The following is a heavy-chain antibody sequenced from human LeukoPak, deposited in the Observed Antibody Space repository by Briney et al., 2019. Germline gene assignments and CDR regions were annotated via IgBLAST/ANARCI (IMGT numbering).Heavy chain of an antibody. CDR1: GFTFSSYA. CDR3: TREWAITMVRGVIGDY. CDR2: IRSKAYGGTT. V-gene: IGHV3-49*04. J-gene: IGHJ4*02. Sequence: PGGSLRLSCVASGFTFSSYAMSWVRQAPGKGLEWVGFIRSKAYGGTTEYAASVKGRFTISRDDSKSIAYLQMNSLKTEDTAVYYCTREWAITMVRGVIGDYWGQGTLVTVSS. D-gene: IGHD3-10*01.